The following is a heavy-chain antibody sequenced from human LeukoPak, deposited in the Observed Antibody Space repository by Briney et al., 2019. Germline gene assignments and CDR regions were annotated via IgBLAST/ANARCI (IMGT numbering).Heavy chain of an antibody. V-gene: IGHV3-52*01. CDR3: SLIDY. CDR1: GFTFSSSW. CDR2: IKCDGSEK. D-gene: IGHD3-10*01. J-gene: IGHJ4*02. Sequence: GRSLRLSCAASGFTFSSSWMHWVCQAPEKGLEWVADIKCDGSEKYYVDSVKGRLTISRDNAKNSLYPQVNSLRAEDIRSGSYSLIDYWGQGTLVTVSS.